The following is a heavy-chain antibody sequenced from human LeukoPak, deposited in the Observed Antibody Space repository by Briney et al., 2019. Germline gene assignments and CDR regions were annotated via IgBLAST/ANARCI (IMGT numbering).Heavy chain of an antibody. V-gene: IGHV1-69*05. Sequence: SVKVSSKASGGTFSSYAISWVRQAPGQGLEWMGGIIPIFGTANYAQKFQGRVTVTTDESTSTAYMELSSLRSEDTAVYYCARGRYSYGLAPAYNWFDPWGQGTLVTVSS. CDR3: ARGRYSYGLAPAYNWFDP. CDR1: GGTFSSYA. CDR2: IIPIFGTA. D-gene: IGHD5-18*01. J-gene: IGHJ5*02.